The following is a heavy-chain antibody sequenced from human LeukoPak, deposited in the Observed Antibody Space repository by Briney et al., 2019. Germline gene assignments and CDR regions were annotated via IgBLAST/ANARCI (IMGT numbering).Heavy chain of an antibody. CDR3: ATDKGPYSGSWYPNWFDP. D-gene: IGHD6-13*01. Sequence: SETLSLTCAVYGGSFSGYYWNWIRQPPGKGLEWIGEINQSGTTNYNPSLKSRVTISVDTSKNQFPLKLSSVTAPDTPKYYCATDKGPYSGSWYPNWFDPSGQGTLVTVSS. CDR2: INQSGTT. CDR1: GGSFSGYY. J-gene: IGHJ5*02. V-gene: IGHV4-34*01.